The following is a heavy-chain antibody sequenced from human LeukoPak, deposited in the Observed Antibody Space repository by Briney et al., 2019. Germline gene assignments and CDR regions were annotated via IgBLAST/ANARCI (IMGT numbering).Heavy chain of an antibody. V-gene: IGHV3-53*01. CDR3: ARDLDYFDSSGSHRRRNYFDY. CDR1: GLTVSTNY. D-gene: IGHD3-22*01. J-gene: IGHJ4*02. Sequence: GGSLRLSCAASGLTVSTNYMTWVRQAPGKGLEWVSLIHSDGSTYYADSVTGRFTISRDNYKNTLYLQMKNLRVEDTAMYYCARDLDYFDSSGSHRRRNYFDYWGQGTLVTVSS. CDR2: IHSDGST.